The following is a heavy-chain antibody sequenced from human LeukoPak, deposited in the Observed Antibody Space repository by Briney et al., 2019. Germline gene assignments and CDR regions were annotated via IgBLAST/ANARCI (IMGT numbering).Heavy chain of an antibody. D-gene: IGHD3-3*01. CDR3: ARDSGSGYYLGY. CDR2: ISSSSSYI. CDR1: GFTFSSYS. J-gene: IGHJ4*02. V-gene: IGHV3-21*01. Sequence: PGGSLRLSCAASGFTFSSYSTNWVRQAPGKGLEWVSSISSSSSYIYYADSVKGRFTISRDNAKNSLYLQMNSLRAEDTAVYYCARDSGSGYYLGYWGQGTLVTVSS.